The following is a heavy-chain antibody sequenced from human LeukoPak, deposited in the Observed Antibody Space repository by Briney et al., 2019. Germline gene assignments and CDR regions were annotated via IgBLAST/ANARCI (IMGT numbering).Heavy chain of an antibody. J-gene: IGHJ6*02. V-gene: IGHV3-23*01. Sequence: GGSLRLSCAASGFTFSSYAMSWVRQAPGKGLEWVSAISGSGGSTYYADSVKGRFTISRDNSKNTLYLQMNSLRAEDTAVYYCAKSGTGIHSNYYYYGMDVWGQGTTVTVSS. D-gene: IGHD1-1*01. CDR1: GFTFSSYA. CDR3: AKSGTGIHSNYYYYGMDV. CDR2: ISGSGGST.